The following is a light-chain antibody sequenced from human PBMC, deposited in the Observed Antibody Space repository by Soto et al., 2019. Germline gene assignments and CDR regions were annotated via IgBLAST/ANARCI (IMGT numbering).Light chain of an antibody. J-gene: IGLJ1*01. V-gene: IGLV2-14*01. CDR2: EVS. Sequence: QSVLTQPASVSGSPGQSITISCTGTSSDVGGYNYVSWYQQHPGKAPKLMIYEVSNRPSGVSNRFSGSKSGNTASLTISGLQAEDEADYYCAAWDDSLGAYVFGTGTKLTVL. CDR3: AAWDDSLGAYV. CDR1: SSDVGGYNY.